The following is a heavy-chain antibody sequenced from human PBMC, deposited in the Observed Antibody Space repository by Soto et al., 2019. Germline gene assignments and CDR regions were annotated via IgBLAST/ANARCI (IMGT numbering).Heavy chain of an antibody. CDR1: GGSISSYY. CDR2: IYYSGST. Sequence: PSETLSLTCTVSGGSISSYYWSWIRQPPGKGLEWIGYIYYSGSTKYNPSLKSRVTISIDTSKNQFSLKLSSVTAADTAVYYCARHGSDVSGSYGWTNWFVPWCQGPLVTVS. J-gene: IGHJ5*02. CDR3: ARHGSDVSGSYGWTNWFVP. V-gene: IGHV4-59*08. D-gene: IGHD3-10*01.